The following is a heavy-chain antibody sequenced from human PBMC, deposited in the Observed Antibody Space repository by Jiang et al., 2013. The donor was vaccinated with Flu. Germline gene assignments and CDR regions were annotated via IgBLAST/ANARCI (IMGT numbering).Heavy chain of an antibody. CDR1: RQHQQPC. V-gene: IGHV1-69*01. CDR3: ASPRRGGSGSYVPFDY. J-gene: IGHJ4*02. CDR2: VIPLFGAT. Sequence: EVKKPGSSVRVSLQGLWRQHQQPCSQLGATGPLDKGLSGWGGVIPLFGATKYAQKFQGRVTITADDSTSTVYLELSGLRSEDKAVYYCASPRRGGSGSYVPFDYWGQGTLVTVSS. D-gene: IGHD3-10*01.